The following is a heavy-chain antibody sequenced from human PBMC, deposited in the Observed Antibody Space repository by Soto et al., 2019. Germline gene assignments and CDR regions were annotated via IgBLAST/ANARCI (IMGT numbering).Heavy chain of an antibody. V-gene: IGHV1-69*01. Sequence: QVQLVQSGAEVKKPGSSVKVSCRASGGTFSSYAISWVRQAPGQGREWMGGIIPIFGTANYAQKFQGRVTITADESTSTAYMELSSLRSEDTAVYYCATPQGPAGDWYFDLWGRGTLVTVSS. CDR1: GGTFSSYA. J-gene: IGHJ2*01. CDR3: ATPQGPAGDWYFDL. D-gene: IGHD6-19*01. CDR2: IIPIFGTA.